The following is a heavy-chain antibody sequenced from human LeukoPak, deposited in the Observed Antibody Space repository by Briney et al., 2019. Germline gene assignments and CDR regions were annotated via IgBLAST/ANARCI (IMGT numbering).Heavy chain of an antibody. J-gene: IGHJ4*02. V-gene: IGHV4-39*01. CDR1: GGSINDNSYY. CDR2: IYYSGST. D-gene: IGHD6-13*01. Sequence: SETLSLTCTVSGGSINDNSYYWGWIRQPPGKGLEGIGSIYYSGSTYYNPSLKSRVTISIDPSQNLFSLNLRSVTAADTAVYYCARQGYSSTWYKYYWGQGTLVTVSS. CDR3: ARQGYSSTWYKYY.